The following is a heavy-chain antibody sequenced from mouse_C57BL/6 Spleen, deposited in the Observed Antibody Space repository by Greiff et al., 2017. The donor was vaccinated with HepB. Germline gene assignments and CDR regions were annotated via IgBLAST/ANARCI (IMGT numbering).Heavy chain of an antibody. CDR3: ARMGLLLSYYAMDY. V-gene: IGHV2-2*01. CDR2: IWSGGST. J-gene: IGHJ4*01. Sequence: VQLQQSGPGLVQPSQSLSITCTVSGFSLTSYGVHWVRQSPGEGLEWLGVIWSGGSTDYNAAFISRLSISKDNSKSQVFFKMNSLQADDTAIYYCARMGLLLSYYAMDYWGQGTSVTVSS. D-gene: IGHD2-3*01. CDR1: GFSLTSYG.